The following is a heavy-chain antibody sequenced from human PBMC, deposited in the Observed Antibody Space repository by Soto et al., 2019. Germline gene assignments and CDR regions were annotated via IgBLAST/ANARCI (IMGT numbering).Heavy chain of an antibody. CDR3: AKRKGSGSYSPKTYYFDY. CDR1: GFTFSSDA. CDR2: ISGSGGST. V-gene: IGHV3-23*01. Sequence: VGSLRLSCAASGFTFSSDAISWGRQGPGKGLEWVSAISGSGGSTYYADSVKGRFTISRDNSKNTLYLQMNGLRAEDTAVYYCAKRKGSGSYSPKTYYFDYWGQGTLVTVSS. J-gene: IGHJ4*02. D-gene: IGHD1-26*01.